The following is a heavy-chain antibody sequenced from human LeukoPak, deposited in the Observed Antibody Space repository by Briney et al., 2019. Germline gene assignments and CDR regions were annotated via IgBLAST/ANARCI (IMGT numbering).Heavy chain of an antibody. V-gene: IGHV3-48*03. CDR1: GFTFSSYE. D-gene: IGHD4-17*01. CDR2: ISSSGSTI. CDR3: AKPHDGDSAPA. Sequence: PGGSLRLSCAAPGFTFSSYEMNWVRQAPGKGLEWVSYISSSGSTIYYADSVKGRFTISRDNAKHSLYLQLNSLRAEDTAVYYCAKPHDGDSAPAWGQGTLVSVSS. J-gene: IGHJ5*02.